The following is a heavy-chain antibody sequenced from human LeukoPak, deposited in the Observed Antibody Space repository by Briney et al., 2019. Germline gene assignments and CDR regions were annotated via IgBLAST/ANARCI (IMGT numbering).Heavy chain of an antibody. CDR2: IKGASDGGTT. CDR1: GFGFSDAW. Sequence: PGGSLRLSCAASGFGFSDAWMTWVRQAPGRGLEWLGRIKGASDGGTTDLAAPVKGRFTMSRDDSKNTVYLQMDRLQTEDTAVYYCTTDLTWLFNFAYWGQETLVTVSS. J-gene: IGHJ4*02. CDR3: TTDLTWLFNFAY. V-gene: IGHV3-15*01. D-gene: IGHD3-9*01.